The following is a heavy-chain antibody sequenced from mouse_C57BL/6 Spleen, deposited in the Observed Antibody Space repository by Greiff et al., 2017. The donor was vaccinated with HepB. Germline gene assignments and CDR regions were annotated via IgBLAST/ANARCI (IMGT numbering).Heavy chain of an antibody. Sequence: EVKLMESGGGLVKPGGSLKLSCAASGFTFSSYTMSWVRQTPEKRLEWVATISGGGGNTYYPDSVKGRFTISRDNAKNTLYLQMSSLRSEDTALYYCASLYGSTPWGQGTTLTVSS. V-gene: IGHV5-9*01. CDR2: ISGGGGNT. D-gene: IGHD1-1*01. J-gene: IGHJ2*01. CDR3: ASLYGSTP. CDR1: GFTFSSYT.